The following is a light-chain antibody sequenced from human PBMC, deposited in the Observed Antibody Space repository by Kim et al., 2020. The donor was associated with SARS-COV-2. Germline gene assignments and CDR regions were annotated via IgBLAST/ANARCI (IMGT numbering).Light chain of an antibody. V-gene: IGKV1-39*01. J-gene: IGKJ2*01. CDR2: AAS. CDR1: QSISQS. Sequence: DIQMTQSPSSLSASVGDRVTISCRASQSISQSLSWYQQKPGNAPKLLIYAASTLQSGVPSRFSGSGSATNFTLTISSLQPEDFATYHCQQSVSTPYTFGRGTKREI. CDR3: QQSVSTPYT.